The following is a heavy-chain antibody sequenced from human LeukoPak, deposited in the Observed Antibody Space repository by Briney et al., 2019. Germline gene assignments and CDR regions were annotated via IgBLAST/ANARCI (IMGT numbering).Heavy chain of an antibody. CDR2: INPNSGGT. Sequence: GASVKVSCKASGYTFTDYYIHWVRQAPGQGLEWMGWINPNSGGTNYAQSFQARVTMTRDTSTSTAYVELSRLRSDDTAVYYCARSGVGDIWGQGTMVTVSS. V-gene: IGHV1-2*02. D-gene: IGHD7-27*01. CDR3: ARSGVGDI. CDR1: GYTFTDYY. J-gene: IGHJ3*02.